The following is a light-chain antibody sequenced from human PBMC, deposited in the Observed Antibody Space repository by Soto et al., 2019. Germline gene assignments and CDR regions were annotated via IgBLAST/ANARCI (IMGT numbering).Light chain of an antibody. CDR2: VAS. V-gene: IGKV3D-20*02. CDR3: HPRSHRTTFT. Sequence: EIVLTQSPATLSLSPGERATLSCRASQSVSSSYYAYYQQKQRQPPRLLIIVASGRATSIPDSFCSSGCGTAFTLPISSLGPVEFAVFFCHPRSHRTTFTFGQGTQVDIK. J-gene: IGKJ1*01. CDR1: QSVSSSY.